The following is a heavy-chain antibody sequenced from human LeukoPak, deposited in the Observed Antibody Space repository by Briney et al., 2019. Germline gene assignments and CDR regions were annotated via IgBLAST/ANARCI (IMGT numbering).Heavy chain of an antibody. CDR2: IIPILGIA. Sequence: ASVKVSCKASGYTFTDYYIHWVRQAPGQGLEWMGRIIPILGIANYAQKFQGRVTITADKSTSTAYMELSSLRSEDTAVYYCASVLSGIAVAGSFDPWGQGTLVTVSS. CDR3: ASVLSGIAVAGSFDP. J-gene: IGHJ5*02. CDR1: GYTFTDYY. V-gene: IGHV1-69*02. D-gene: IGHD6-19*01.